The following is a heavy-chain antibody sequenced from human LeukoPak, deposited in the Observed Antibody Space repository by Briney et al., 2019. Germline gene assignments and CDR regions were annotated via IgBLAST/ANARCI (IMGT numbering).Heavy chain of an antibody. J-gene: IGHJ4*02. CDR2: IYTSGST. CDR1: GGSISSGSYY. CDR3: ARVIAVAGTGDYYFDY. Sequence: SETLSLTCTVSGGSISSGSYYWRWLRQPAGKGLEWIGRIYTSGSTNYNPSLKSRVTISVDTSKNQFSLKLSSVTAADTAVYYCARVIAVAGTGDYYFDYWGQGTLVTVSS. D-gene: IGHD6-19*01. V-gene: IGHV4-61*02.